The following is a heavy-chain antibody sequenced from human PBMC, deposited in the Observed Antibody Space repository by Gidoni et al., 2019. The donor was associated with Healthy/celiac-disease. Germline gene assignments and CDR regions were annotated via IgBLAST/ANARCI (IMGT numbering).Heavy chain of an antibody. V-gene: IGHV4-61*01. CDR2: IYYSGST. J-gene: IGHJ6*02. CDR3: ARDFESLMDV. Sequence: QVQLQESGPGLVKPSETLSLTCTVSGGSVSSGSYYWSWIRQPPGKGLEWIGYIYYSGSTNYNPSLKSRVTISVDTSKNQFSLKLSSVTAADTAVYYCARDFESLMDVWGQGTTVTVSS. CDR1: GGSVSSGSYY.